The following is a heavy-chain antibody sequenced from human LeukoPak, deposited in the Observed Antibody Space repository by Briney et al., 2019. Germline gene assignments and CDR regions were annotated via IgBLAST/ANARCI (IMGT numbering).Heavy chain of an antibody. CDR3: VRALHHNNGWFLIGDFDY. D-gene: IGHD6-19*01. CDR2: ISAYNNNT. CDR1: GYRFTTYS. V-gene: IGHV1-18*01. J-gene: IGHJ4*02. Sequence: ASVKVSCKTSGYRFTTYSVSWVRQAPGQGLEWMGWISAYNNNTDFAQKFQDRVTLTTDTSTSTAYMELRSLRSDDSAVYYCVRALHHNNGWFLIGDFDYWGQGTLVTVSS.